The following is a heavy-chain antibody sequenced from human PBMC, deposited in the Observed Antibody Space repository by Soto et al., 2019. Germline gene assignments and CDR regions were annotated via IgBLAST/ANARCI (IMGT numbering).Heavy chain of an antibody. J-gene: IGHJ6*02. D-gene: IGHD1-1*01. CDR2: INPNSGGT. CDR1: GYTFTGYY. V-gene: IGHV1-2*04. CDR3: ARGDKANAYYYYGMDV. Sequence: ASVKVSCKASGYTFTGYYMHWVRQAPGQGLEWMGWINPNSGGTNYAQKFQGWVTMTRDTSISTAYMELSRLRSDDTAVYYCARGDKANAYYYYGMDVWGQGTTVTVSS.